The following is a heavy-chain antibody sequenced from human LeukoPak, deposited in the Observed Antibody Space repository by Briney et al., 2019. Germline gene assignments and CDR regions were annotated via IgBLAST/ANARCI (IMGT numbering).Heavy chain of an antibody. V-gene: IGHV1-18*01. CDR2: ISAYNGNT. Sequence: ASVKVSCKASGYTFTSYGISWVRQAPGQGLEWMGWISAYNGNTNYAQKLQGRVTMTTDTSTSTAYMELRSLRSDDTAVYYCARDLPAAIPDAFDIWGQGTMVTVSS. CDR1: GYTFTSYG. D-gene: IGHD2-2*01. CDR3: ARDLPAAIPDAFDI. J-gene: IGHJ3*02.